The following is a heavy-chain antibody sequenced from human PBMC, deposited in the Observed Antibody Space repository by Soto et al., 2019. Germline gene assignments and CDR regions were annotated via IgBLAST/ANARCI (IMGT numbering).Heavy chain of an antibody. CDR1: GFTVSSNY. D-gene: IGHD6-13*01. Sequence: PGGSLRLSCAASGFTVSSNYMSWVRQAPGKGLEWVSVIYSGGSTYYADSVKGRFTISRNNSKNTLYLQMNSLRAEDTAVYYCARVAYSSSWLESVYYGMDVWGQGTTVTVSS. CDR3: ARVAYSSSWLESVYYGMDV. CDR2: IYSGGST. V-gene: IGHV3-53*04. J-gene: IGHJ6*02.